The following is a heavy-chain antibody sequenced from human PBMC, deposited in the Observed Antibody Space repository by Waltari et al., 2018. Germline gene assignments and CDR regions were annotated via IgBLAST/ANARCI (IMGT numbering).Heavy chain of an antibody. D-gene: IGHD2-21*01. Sequence: EVQLVESGGALVQPGGSLRLACAASGFTFNKHWMSWVRQAPGKGLEWVASIKEDGSEANYLEAVTGRFTISRDNAKNSLFLQMNSLRAEDTAVYYCSDPPSDFWGQGTQVIVSS. CDR1: GFTFNKHW. CDR2: IKEDGSEA. J-gene: IGHJ4*02. V-gene: IGHV3-7*03. CDR3: SDPPSDF.